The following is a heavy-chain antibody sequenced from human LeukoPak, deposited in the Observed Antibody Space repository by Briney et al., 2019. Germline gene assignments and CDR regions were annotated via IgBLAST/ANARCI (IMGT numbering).Heavy chain of an antibody. J-gene: IGHJ4*02. V-gene: IGHV3-21*01. CDR3: VRDALGESGAGGY. CDR1: GFTFSTYT. Sequence: GGSLRLSCSASGFTFSTYTMNWVRQAPGKGLDWFSSVSPSGASTFYADSVKGRATISRDNAKNSLYLEMSSLRAEDTAVYFCVRDALGESGAGGYWGQGTLVAVSS. CDR2: VSPSGAST. D-gene: IGHD3-10*01.